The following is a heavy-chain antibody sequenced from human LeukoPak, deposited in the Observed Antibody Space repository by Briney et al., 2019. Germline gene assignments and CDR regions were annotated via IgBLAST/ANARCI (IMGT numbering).Heavy chain of an antibody. D-gene: IGHD3-22*01. Sequence: GGSLRLSCAASGFAFSTYSMNWVRQGPGKGLEWVSSISSSSSGYIYYADSVKGRFTISRDNAKNSLFLQMNSLRAEDTAVYYCARDYLLIHYDSSGYYRDAFDLWGQGTMVTVSS. V-gene: IGHV3-21*01. J-gene: IGHJ3*01. CDR2: ISSSSSGYI. CDR3: ARDYLLIHYDSSGYYRDAFDL. CDR1: GFAFSTYS.